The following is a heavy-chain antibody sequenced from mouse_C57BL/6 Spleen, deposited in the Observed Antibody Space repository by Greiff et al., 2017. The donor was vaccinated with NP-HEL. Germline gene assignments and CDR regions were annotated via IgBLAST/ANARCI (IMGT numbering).Heavy chain of an antibody. V-gene: IGHV1-15*01. CDR2: IDPETGGT. Sequence: QVQLQQSGAELVRPGASVTLSCKASGYTFTDYEMHWVKQTPVHGLEWIGAIDPETGGTAYNQKFKGKAILTADKSSSTAYMELRSLTSEDSAVYYCTRITGTLRGFAYWGQGTLVTVSA. CDR3: TRITGTLRGFAY. CDR1: GYTFTDYE. D-gene: IGHD4-1*01. J-gene: IGHJ3*01.